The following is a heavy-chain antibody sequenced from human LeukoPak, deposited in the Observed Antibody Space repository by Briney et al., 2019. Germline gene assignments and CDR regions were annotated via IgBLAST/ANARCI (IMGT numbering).Heavy chain of an antibody. CDR3: ARVWQQLVSGDYYFDY. V-gene: IGHV3-21*01. CDR2: ISSSSSYI. D-gene: IGHD6-13*01. CDR1: GFTFSSYS. Sequence: PGGSLRLSCAASGFTFSSYSMNWVRQAPGKGLEWVSSISSSSSYIYYADSVKGRFTISRDNAKNSLYLQMNSLRAEDTAVYYCARVWQQLVSGDYYFDYWGQGTLVTVSS. J-gene: IGHJ4*02.